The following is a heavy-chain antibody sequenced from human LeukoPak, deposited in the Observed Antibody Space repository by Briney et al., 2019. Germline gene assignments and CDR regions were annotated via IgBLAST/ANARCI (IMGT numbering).Heavy chain of an antibody. CDR1: GDSISLSFYY. Sequence: PSGTLSLTCSVSGDSISLSFYYWGWIRQPPGKALEWIGSVYYSGTTSYNPSLKSRVTISVDMSKNHFSLRLRSVTAADTAMYYCARGTLYRGWSYYLDFWGQGSQVTVSS. V-gene: IGHV4-39*07. CDR2: VYYSGTT. J-gene: IGHJ4*02. CDR3: ARGTLYRGWSYYLDF. D-gene: IGHD6-19*01.